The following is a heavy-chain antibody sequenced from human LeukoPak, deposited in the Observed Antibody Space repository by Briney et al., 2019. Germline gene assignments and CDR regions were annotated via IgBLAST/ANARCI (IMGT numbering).Heavy chain of an antibody. Sequence: GGFLRLSCAASGYTFSSYSMNWVRQAPGKGLEWVSSISSSSSYIYYADSVKGRFTISRDNAKNSLYLQMNSLRAEDTAVYYCARVPLLWFGESFNYFDYWGQGTLVTVSS. V-gene: IGHV3-21*01. J-gene: IGHJ4*02. CDR2: ISSSSSYI. CDR3: ARVPLLWFGESFNYFDY. CDR1: GYTFSSYS. D-gene: IGHD3-10*01.